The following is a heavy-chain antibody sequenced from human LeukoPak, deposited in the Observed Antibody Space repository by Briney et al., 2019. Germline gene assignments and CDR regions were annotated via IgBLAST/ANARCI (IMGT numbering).Heavy chain of an antibody. CDR2: INHSGST. J-gene: IGHJ4*02. CDR1: GGSFSGYY. D-gene: IGHD6-19*01. Sequence: PSETLSLTCAVYGGSFSGYYWSWIRQPPGKGLEWIGEINHSGSTNYNSSLKSRVTISVDTSKNQFSLRLSSVTAATTAVYYCASRIAVSKFDYWGQGTLVTVSS. CDR3: ASRIAVSKFDY. V-gene: IGHV4-34*01.